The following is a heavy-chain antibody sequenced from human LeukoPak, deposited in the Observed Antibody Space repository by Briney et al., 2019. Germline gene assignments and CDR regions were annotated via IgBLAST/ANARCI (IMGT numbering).Heavy chain of an antibody. CDR1: GFTFSNYW. CDR2: INLDESEK. J-gene: IGHJ3*02. CDR3: ARDSEKSSSFAFDI. V-gene: IGHV3-7*01. D-gene: IGHD6-13*01. Sequence: GGSLRLSCAASGFTFSNYWMAWVRQAPGKGLEWVANINLDESEKDYVDSLKGRCTISRDDAKNSLYLQVNTLRAEDTAVYYCARDSEKSSSFAFDIWGQGTVVTVSS.